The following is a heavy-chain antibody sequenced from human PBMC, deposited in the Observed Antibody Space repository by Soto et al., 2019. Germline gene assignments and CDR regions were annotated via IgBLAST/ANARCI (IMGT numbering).Heavy chain of an antibody. CDR2: IYGGGST. CDR1: GFTVSSNY. V-gene: IGHV3-66*01. J-gene: IGHJ5*02. CDR3: ARETPECSGGSCYYWFDP. Sequence: GGSLRLSCAASGFTVSSNYMSWVRQAPGKGLEWVSVIYGGGSTYYADSVKGRFTISRDNSKNTLYLQMNSLRAEDTAVYYCARETPECSGGSCYYWFDPWGQGTLVTVSS. D-gene: IGHD2-15*01.